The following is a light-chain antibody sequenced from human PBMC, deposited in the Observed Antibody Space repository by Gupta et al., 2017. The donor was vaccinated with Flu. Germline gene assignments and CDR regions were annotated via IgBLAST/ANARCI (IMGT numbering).Light chain of an antibody. CDR1: SSDVGGYNY. Sequence: QSALTQPRSVSGSPGLSVTIYCTGTSSDVGGYNYVSWYQQHAGKAPKLMIYDVTKRPSKVPDRFSCSKAGNTASLTISVLQAEEDSDYYCCAYAVSYTLVFGGGTKLTVL. J-gene: IGLJ3*02. CDR2: DVT. V-gene: IGLV2-11*01. CDR3: CAYAVSYTLV.